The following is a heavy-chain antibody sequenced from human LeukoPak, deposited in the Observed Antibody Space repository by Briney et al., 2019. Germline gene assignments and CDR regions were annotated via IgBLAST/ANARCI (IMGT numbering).Heavy chain of an antibody. CDR3: ARDDDYGGNNLDY. Sequence: GGSLRLSCAASGFTFRNYGMHWVRQAPGKGLEWVALILYDGRKVYHADSVKGRFTISRDNSKNTLYLQMNSLRAEDTALYYCARDDDYGGNNLDYRGQGTLVTVSS. J-gene: IGHJ4*02. CDR2: ILYDGRKV. V-gene: IGHV3-30*02. CDR1: GFTFRNYG. D-gene: IGHD4-23*01.